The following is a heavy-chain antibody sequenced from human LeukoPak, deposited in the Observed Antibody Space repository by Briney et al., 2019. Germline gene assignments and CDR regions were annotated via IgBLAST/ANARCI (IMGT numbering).Heavy chain of an antibody. Sequence: PGGSLRLSCAASGFTFDDYGMSWVRQAPGKGLEWVSGINWNGGSTGYADSVKGRFTISRDNAKNSLYLQMNSLRAEDTALYHCARRHYDSSGYYLDYWGQGTLVTVSS. V-gene: IGHV3-20*01. D-gene: IGHD3-22*01. J-gene: IGHJ4*02. CDR2: INWNGGST. CDR3: ARRHYDSSGYYLDY. CDR1: GFTFDDYG.